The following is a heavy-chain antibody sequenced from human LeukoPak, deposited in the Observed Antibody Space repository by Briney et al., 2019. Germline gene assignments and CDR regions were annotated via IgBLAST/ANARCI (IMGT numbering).Heavy chain of an antibody. Sequence: GGSLRLSCAAPGFTVSSNYMSWVRQAPGKGLEWVSVIYSGGSTYYADSVKGRFTISRDNSKNTLYLQMNSLRAEDTAVYYCASLPRGSGSYYWPDAFDIWGQGTMVTVSS. D-gene: IGHD3-10*01. CDR1: GFTVSSNY. CDR3: ASLPRGSGSYYWPDAFDI. CDR2: IYSGGST. V-gene: IGHV3-66*01. J-gene: IGHJ3*02.